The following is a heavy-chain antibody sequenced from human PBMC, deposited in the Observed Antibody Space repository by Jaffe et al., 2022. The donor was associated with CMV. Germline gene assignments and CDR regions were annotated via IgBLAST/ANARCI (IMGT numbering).Heavy chain of an antibody. D-gene: IGHD6-13*01. Sequence: EVQVVESGGGLVQPGGSLRLSCVTSGFAFTTYAMSWVRQAPGKGLEWVSAIGADSAGTHYADSVKGRFTISRDESKNTLFLQMNSLRAEDTAVYYCARPISGRAGTRWFDPWGQGTLVTVSS. J-gene: IGHJ5*02. V-gene: IGHV3-23*04. CDR2: IGADSAGT. CDR3: ARPISGRAGTRWFDP. CDR1: GFAFTTYA.